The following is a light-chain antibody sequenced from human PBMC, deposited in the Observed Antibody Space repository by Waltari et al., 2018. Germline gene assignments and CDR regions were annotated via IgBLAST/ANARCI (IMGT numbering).Light chain of an antibody. V-gene: IGKV1-5*03. CDR1: QSVTNW. CDR2: KAS. CDR3: QQYNNYVAT. Sequence: DIQMTQSPSTLSASIGDRVTITCRASQSVTNWLAWYQQKPGKAPKLLIYKASTLESGVPSRFSGSGSGTEVTLTSSSLQPDDFATYYCQQYNNYVATFGQGTKVEIK. J-gene: IGKJ1*01.